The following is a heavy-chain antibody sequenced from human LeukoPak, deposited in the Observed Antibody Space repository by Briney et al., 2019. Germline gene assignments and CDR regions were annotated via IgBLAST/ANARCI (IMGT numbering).Heavy chain of an antibody. D-gene: IGHD5-12*01. V-gene: IGHV3-7*01. J-gene: IGHJ4*02. Sequence: GGSLRLSCAASGLTFSSNWMSWVRQAPGKGLEWVANINQDGSEKYYVDSVKGRFTISRDNAKNSLYLQMNSLRAGDTAVYCCARDYSGYDSYPRFDYWGQGTLVTVSS. CDR1: GLTFSSNW. CDR2: INQDGSEK. CDR3: ARDYSGYDSYPRFDY.